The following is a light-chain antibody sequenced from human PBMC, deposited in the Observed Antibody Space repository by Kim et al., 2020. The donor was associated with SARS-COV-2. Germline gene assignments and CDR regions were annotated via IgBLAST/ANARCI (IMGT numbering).Light chain of an antibody. Sequence: QSVTSSSSTSSSIVGNNRVNWYQQHPGTAPKLVIYSDGRRPSGISNRFSGSKSGNTASLAISGLQSEDEADYYCAACDDSRNVPVFGGGTQLTVL. CDR2: SDG. J-gene: IGLJ3*02. V-gene: IGLV1-44*01. CDR1: SSIVGNNR. CDR3: AACDDSRNVPV.